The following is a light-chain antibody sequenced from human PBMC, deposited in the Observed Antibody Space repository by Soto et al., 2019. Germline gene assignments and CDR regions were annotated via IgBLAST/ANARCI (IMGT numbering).Light chain of an antibody. J-gene: IGKJ1*01. CDR1: QSIGTW. V-gene: IGKV1-5*01. CDR3: QQYNIYSWT. Sequence: DIQMTQSPSTLSASVGDRVTITCRASQSIGTWLAWYQQKPGKAPNPLIYDASSLESGVPSRFSGSGSGTEFTLTISSLQPDDFATYYCQQYNIYSWTFGQGTKVEIK. CDR2: DAS.